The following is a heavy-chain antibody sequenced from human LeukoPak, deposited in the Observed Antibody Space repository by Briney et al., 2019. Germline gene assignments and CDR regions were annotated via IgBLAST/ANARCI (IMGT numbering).Heavy chain of an antibody. CDR1: GGSLSGSY. Sequence: SETLSLTCAVYGGSLSGSYWSWIRQPPGKGLEWIGEINHSGSANYNPSLKSRVTLSIDKSKNQFSLNLNSVTAADTAVDYCARARRDSGSYKVDYWGQGTLVTVSS. V-gene: IGHV4-34*01. CDR3: ARARRDSGSYKVDY. D-gene: IGHD3-3*01. CDR2: INHSGSA. J-gene: IGHJ4*02.